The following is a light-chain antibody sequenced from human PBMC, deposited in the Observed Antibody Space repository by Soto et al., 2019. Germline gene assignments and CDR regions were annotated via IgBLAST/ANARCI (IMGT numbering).Light chain of an antibody. CDR3: QQTLSVPRT. Sequence: DIQMTQSPRFLSASVGDRVTITCRASQHIRPYLTWYQQKPGKGPTVLIYAASTLQRGVPSRFSGSTTGTDFTLTITGLQPEDSATYYCQQTLSVPRTFGLGTKVEIK. CDR2: AAS. J-gene: IGKJ1*01. V-gene: IGKV1-39*01. CDR1: QHIRPY.